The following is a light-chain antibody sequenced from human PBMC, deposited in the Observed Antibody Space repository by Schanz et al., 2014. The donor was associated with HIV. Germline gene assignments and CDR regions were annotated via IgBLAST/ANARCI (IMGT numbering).Light chain of an antibody. CDR3: GAWDTSLSDFV. CDR2: DNY. J-gene: IGLJ1*01. CDR1: SSNIGNNY. V-gene: IGLV1-51*01. Sequence: QSVLTQPPSVSAAPGQKVTISCSGSSSNIGNNYVSWYQQFPGTAPKLLIYDNYQRPSGVPDRFSGSKSGTSATLGITGLQTGDEADYYCGAWDTSLSDFVFGAGTKLTVL.